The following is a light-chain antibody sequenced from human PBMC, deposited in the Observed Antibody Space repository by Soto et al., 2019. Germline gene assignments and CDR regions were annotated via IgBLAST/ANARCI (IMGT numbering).Light chain of an antibody. Sequence: QPVLTQSSSASASLGSSVKLTCTLSSGHSSDIIAWHQQQPGKAPRYLMKLEGSGSDNKGSGVPDRFSGSSSGADRYLTIANLQFEDEADYYCETWDSNTHVFGTGTKLTVL. V-gene: IGLV4-60*02. J-gene: IGLJ1*01. CDR1: SGHSSDI. CDR2: LEGSGSD. CDR3: ETWDSNTHV.